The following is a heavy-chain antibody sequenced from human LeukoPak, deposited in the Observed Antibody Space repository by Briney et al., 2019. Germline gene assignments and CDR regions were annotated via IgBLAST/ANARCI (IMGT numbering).Heavy chain of an antibody. CDR2: VYYSGST. Sequence: PSETLSLTCTVSGGSLTNYYWSWLRQPPGKGLEWIGYVYYSGSTKYNPSLESRFTMSIDTSKSQFSLKVNSVTTADTAVYYCARGPNRYSSGWYYFDFWGQEPWSPSSQ. D-gene: IGHD6-19*01. V-gene: IGHV4-59*01. J-gene: IGHJ4*01. CDR1: GGSLTNYY. CDR3: ARGPNRYSSGWYYFDF.